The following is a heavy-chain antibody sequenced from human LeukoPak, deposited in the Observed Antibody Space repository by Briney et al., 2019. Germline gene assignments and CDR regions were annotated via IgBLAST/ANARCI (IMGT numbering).Heavy chain of an antibody. J-gene: IGHJ4*02. CDR3: LSGGGWYVPAVDY. V-gene: IGHV3-23*01. CDR2: ISGSGGST. Sequence: GGSLRLSCAASGFTFSSYAMSLVRQAPGKGLEWVSAISGSGGSTYYADSVKGRFTISRDNSKNTLYLQMNSLRAEDTAVYYCLSGGGWYVPAVDYWGQGTLVTVSS. D-gene: IGHD6-19*01. CDR1: GFTFSSYA.